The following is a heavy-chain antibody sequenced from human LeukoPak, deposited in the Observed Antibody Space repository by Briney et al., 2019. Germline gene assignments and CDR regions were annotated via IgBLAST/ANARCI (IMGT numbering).Heavy chain of an antibody. CDR3: ARGSGYYFSFDY. Sequence: SETLSLTCTVSGGSISSYYWSWIRQPPGKGLEWIGYIYYSGSTYYNPSLKSRVTISVDRSKNQFSLKLSSVTAADTAVYYCARGSGYYFSFDYWGQGTLVTVSS. CDR1: GGSISSYY. V-gene: IGHV4-59*12. J-gene: IGHJ4*02. D-gene: IGHD3-3*01. CDR2: IYYSGST.